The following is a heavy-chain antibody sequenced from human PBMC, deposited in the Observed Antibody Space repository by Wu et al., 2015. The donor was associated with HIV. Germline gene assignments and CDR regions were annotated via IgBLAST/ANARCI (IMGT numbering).Heavy chain of an antibody. CDR2: INPNSGGT. CDR3: ARARRFENSGWYSYFDY. V-gene: IGHV1-2*02. Sequence: QVQLVQSGAEVKKPGASVKVSCKASGYTFTGYYMHWVRQAPGQGLEWMGWINPNSGGTNYAQKFQGRVTMTRDTSISTAYMELSRLRSDDTAVYYCARARRFENSGWYSYFDYWGQGTRGHRLL. CDR1: GYTFTGYY. D-gene: IGHD6-19*01. J-gene: IGHJ4*02.